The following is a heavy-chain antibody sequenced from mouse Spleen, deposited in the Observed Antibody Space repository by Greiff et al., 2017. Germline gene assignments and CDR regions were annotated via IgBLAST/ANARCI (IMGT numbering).Heavy chain of an antibody. CDR2: ISSGGSYT. CDR1: GFTFSSYG. CDR3: ARHIDYDRVDY. Sequence: EVMLVESGGDLVKPGGSLKLSCAASGFTFSSYGMSWVRPTPDKRLEWVATISSGGSYTYYPDSVKGRFTISRDNAKNTLYLQMSSLKSEDTAMYYCARHIDYDRVDYWGQGTTLTVSS. J-gene: IGHJ2*01. D-gene: IGHD2-4*01. V-gene: IGHV5-6*01.